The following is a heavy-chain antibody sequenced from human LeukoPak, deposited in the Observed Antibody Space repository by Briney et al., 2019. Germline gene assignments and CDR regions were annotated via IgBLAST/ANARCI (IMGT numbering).Heavy chain of an antibody. V-gene: IGHV3-21*01. D-gene: IGHD6-6*01. Sequence: PGGSLRLSCAASGFTFSSYSMNWVRQAPGKGLEWVSSISSSSSYIYYADSVKGRFTISRDNAKNSLYLQMNSLRAEDTAVYYCAREGFSSSGFDYWGQGTLVTVSS. CDR1: GFTFSSYS. J-gene: IGHJ4*02. CDR2: ISSSSSYI. CDR3: AREGFSSSGFDY.